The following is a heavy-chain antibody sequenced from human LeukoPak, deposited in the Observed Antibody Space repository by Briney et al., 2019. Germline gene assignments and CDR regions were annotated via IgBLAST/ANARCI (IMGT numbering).Heavy chain of an antibody. CDR2: ISSSASTI. CDR1: GFTFSGYA. V-gene: IGHV3-48*03. D-gene: IGHD7-27*01. Sequence: GGSLRLSCAASGFTFSGYAMNWVREAPGEGLEWVSYISSSASTIYYADSVKGRFTISRDNAKNSLYLQTDSLRVEDTAVYYCARRWGHFDYWGQGTLVTVSS. CDR3: ARRWGHFDY. J-gene: IGHJ4*02.